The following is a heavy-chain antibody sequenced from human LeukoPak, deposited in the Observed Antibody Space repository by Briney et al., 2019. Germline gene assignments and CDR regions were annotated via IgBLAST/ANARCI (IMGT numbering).Heavy chain of an antibody. CDR1: GGSFSGHY. D-gene: IGHD6-19*01. Sequence: PSETLSLTCAVYGGSFSGHYWSWIRQSPGTGLEWIGEINQSGSTNYKPSLKSRVIIFVDTSKNQFSLRLSSVTAADTAVFYCARSVAVAAWFDPWGQGTLVTVSS. CDR3: ARSVAVAAWFDP. V-gene: IGHV4-34*01. CDR2: INQSGST. J-gene: IGHJ5*02.